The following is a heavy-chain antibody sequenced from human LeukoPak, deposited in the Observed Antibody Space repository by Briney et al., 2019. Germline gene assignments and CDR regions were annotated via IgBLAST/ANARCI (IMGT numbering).Heavy chain of an antibody. V-gene: IGHV4-59*01. CDR2: IYYSGST. Sequence: PSETLSLXCTVSGGSISSYYWSWIRQPPGKGLEWIGYIYYSGSTNYNPSLKSRVTISVDTSKNQFSLKLSSVTAADTAVYYCARVSVYYDSSGLRYYFDYWGQGTLVTVSS. J-gene: IGHJ4*02. CDR3: ARVSVYYDSSGLRYYFDY. D-gene: IGHD3-22*01. CDR1: GGSISSYY.